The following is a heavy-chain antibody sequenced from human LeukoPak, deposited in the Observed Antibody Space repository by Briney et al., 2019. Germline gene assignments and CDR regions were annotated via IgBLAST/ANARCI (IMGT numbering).Heavy chain of an antibody. Sequence: GGSLRLSCSASGFSFIDFAMHWVRQAPGKGLEWVAVISHDSKTKYHAESVKGRFTISRDNSKNTVYLQMNSLRAEDTAVYYCAKYRSFDWLSPMDVWGQGTTVTVSS. CDR3: AKYRSFDWLSPMDV. CDR2: ISHDSKTK. J-gene: IGHJ6*02. D-gene: IGHD3-9*01. V-gene: IGHV3-30*07. CDR1: GFSFIDFA.